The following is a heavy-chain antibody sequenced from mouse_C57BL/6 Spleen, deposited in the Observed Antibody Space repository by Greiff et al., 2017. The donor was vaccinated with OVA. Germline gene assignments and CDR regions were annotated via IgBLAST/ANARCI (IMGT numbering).Heavy chain of an antibody. CDR2: IDPEDGDT. CDR3: TTHSLYYGNPGV. CDR1: GFNIKDYY. Sequence: VQLQQSGAELVRPGASVKLSCTASGFNIKDYYMHWVKQRPEQGLEWIGRIDPEDGDTEYAQKFQGKATRTADTSSNTAYLQLSSLTSEDTAVYYCTTHSLYYGNPGVWGTGTTVTVSS. D-gene: IGHD2-1*01. V-gene: IGHV14-1*01. J-gene: IGHJ1*03.